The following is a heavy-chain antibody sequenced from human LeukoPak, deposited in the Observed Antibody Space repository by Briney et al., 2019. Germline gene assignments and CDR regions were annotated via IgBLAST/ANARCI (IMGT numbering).Heavy chain of an antibody. CDR3: ARRYCSSGSCYYDY. V-gene: IGHV4-4*02. CDR1: GGSISSSNW. D-gene: IGHD2-15*01. CDR2: IYHSGGT. J-gene: IGHJ4*02. Sequence: PSETLSLTCAVSGGSISSSNWWSWVRQPPGKGLEWIGEIYHSGGTNYNPSLKSRVTISVDKSKNQFSLKLSSVTAADTAVYYCARRYCSSGSCYYDYWGQGTLVTVSS.